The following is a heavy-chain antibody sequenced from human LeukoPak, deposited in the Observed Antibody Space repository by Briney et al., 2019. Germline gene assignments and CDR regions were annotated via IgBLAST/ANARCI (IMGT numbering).Heavy chain of an antibody. D-gene: IGHD4-23*01. CDR3: TRYYGGNPDFDY. CDR2: IRSKAYGGTT. CDR1: GFTFGDYA. Sequence: PGGSLRLSCTASGFTFGDYAMSWVRQAPGKGLEWVGFIRSKAYGGTTEYAASVKGRFTISRDDSKSIAYLQMNSLKTEDTAVYYCTRYYGGNPDFDYWGQGTLVTVSS. V-gene: IGHV3-49*04. J-gene: IGHJ4*02.